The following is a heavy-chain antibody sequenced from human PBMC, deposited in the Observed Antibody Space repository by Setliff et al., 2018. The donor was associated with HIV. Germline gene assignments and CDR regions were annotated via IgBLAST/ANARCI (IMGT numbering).Heavy chain of an antibody. D-gene: IGHD2-21*02. Sequence: SETLSLTCSVSGGSVSDHYWSWIRQPPGKRLEWIGYILYNEGNNFNPSLKSRVSISVDTSKNQFSLMLESVTAADTALYYCARDFKKGRLPSYFDYWGQGSLVTVSS. CDR1: GGSVSDHY. V-gene: IGHV4-59*02. J-gene: IGHJ4*02. CDR3: ARDFKKGRLPSYFDY. CDR2: ILYNEGN.